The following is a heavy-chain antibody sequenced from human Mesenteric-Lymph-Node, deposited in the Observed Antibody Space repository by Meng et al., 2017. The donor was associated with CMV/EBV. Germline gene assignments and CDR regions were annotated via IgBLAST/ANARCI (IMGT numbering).Heavy chain of an antibody. D-gene: IGHD4-11*01. J-gene: IGHJ4*02. CDR1: GFTFSSYE. Sequence: GGSLRLSCAASGFTFSSYEMNWVRQAPGKGLEWVSYISSSGSSTYYADSVKGRFTISRDTGKNTLHLQMTSLRAEDTAVYYCTRTSSNYPPYFWGQGTLVTVSS. V-gene: IGHV3-48*03. CDR3: TRTSSNYPPYF. CDR2: ISSSGSST.